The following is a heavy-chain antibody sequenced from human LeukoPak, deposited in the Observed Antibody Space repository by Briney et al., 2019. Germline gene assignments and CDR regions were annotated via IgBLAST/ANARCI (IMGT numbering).Heavy chain of an antibody. Sequence: ASVKVSCKASGYTFTGYYTHWVRQAPGQGLEWMGWINPNSGGTNYAQRFQGRVTMTRDTSISTAYMELSRLRSDDTAVYYCAREVYLGAVAGTDYFDYWGQGTLVTVSS. CDR3: AREVYLGAVAGTDYFDY. J-gene: IGHJ4*02. CDR2: INPNSGGT. CDR1: GYTFTGYY. D-gene: IGHD6-19*01. V-gene: IGHV1-2*02.